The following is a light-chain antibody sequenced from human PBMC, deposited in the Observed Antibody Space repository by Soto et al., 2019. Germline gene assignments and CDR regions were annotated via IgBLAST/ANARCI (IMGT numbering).Light chain of an antibody. Sequence: QSVLTQAPSASETPGQRVTISCSGGSSNIGRNTVNWYQQLPGTAPKLLIYRKNRRPSGVPDRFSGSKSGTSASLAISGLQSEDEADYYCAAWDDSLTDYVFGTGTKVTVL. J-gene: IGLJ1*01. CDR2: RKN. V-gene: IGLV1-44*01. CDR1: SSNIGRNT. CDR3: AAWDDSLTDYV.